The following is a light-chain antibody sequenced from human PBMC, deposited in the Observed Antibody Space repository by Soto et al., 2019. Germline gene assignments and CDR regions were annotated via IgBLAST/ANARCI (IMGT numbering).Light chain of an antibody. V-gene: IGLV2-14*01. CDR2: EVG. Sequence: QSALTQPASVSGSPGQSITISCTGTSSDVGGYTYVSWYQLHPGKVPKLMIYEVGDRPSGVSNRFSGSKSGNTASLTISGLQAEDEADYYCSSVTSSSTLVFGRGTKLTVL. CDR3: SSVTSSSTLV. CDR1: SSDVGGYTY. J-gene: IGLJ1*01.